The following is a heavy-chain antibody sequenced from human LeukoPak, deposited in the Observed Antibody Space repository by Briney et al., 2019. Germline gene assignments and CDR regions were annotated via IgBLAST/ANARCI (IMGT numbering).Heavy chain of an antibody. Sequence: GASVKVSCKASGYTFTDYYIDWVRQAPGQGLEWMGWINPNSGGTNYAQKFQGRVTMTRDTSISTAYMELSSLRSDDTAVYYCARALSLDYWGQGTLVAVS. CDR2: INPNSGGT. CDR1: GYTFTDYY. V-gene: IGHV1-2*02. J-gene: IGHJ4*02. CDR3: ARALSLDY.